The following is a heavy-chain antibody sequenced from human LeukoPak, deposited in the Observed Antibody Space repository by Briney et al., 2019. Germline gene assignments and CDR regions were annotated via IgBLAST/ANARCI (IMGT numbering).Heavy chain of an antibody. J-gene: IGHJ3*02. CDR1: GYTFTSYY. D-gene: IGHD1-26*01. Sequence: GASVKVSCKATGYTFTSYYMHWVRQAPGQGLEWMGIINPSGGSTSYAQKFQGRVTMTRDTSTSTVYMELSSLRSEDTAVYYCARDLHSYAFDIWGQGTMVTVSS. CDR2: INPSGGST. CDR3: ARDLHSYAFDI. V-gene: IGHV1-46*01.